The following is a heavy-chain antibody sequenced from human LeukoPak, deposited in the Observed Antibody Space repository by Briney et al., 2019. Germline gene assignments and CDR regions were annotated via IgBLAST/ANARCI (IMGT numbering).Heavy chain of an antibody. CDR3: ARDRGAPVLLWFGELFN. Sequence: ASVKVSCKASSYTFTSYGISWVRQAPGQGLEWMGWISAYNGNTHYAQKFQGRVTMTRDTSISTAYMELSRLRSDDTAVYYCARDRGAPVLLWFGELFNWGQGTLVTVSS. V-gene: IGHV1-18*01. CDR2: ISAYNGNT. CDR1: SYTFTSYG. D-gene: IGHD3-10*01. J-gene: IGHJ4*02.